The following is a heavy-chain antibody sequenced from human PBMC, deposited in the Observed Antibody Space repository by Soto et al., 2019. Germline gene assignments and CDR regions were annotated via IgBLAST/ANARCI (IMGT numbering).Heavy chain of an antibody. CDR3: TPPLAARRVEQRYNFFYSYGMDV. CDR2: IKSEPHGGTA. V-gene: IGHV3-15*07. Sequence: EVQLVESGGGLVEPGGSLRLSCAASGLTFSKAWINWVRQAPGKRLEWVGRIKSEPHGGTADYAAPMQGRFTISTDDSINTMYLQIDTLTTAVTPVYYCTPPLAARRVEQRYNFFYSYGMDVLGQGATLTFS. CDR1: GLTFSKAW. D-gene: IGHD6-6*01. J-gene: IGHJ6*02.